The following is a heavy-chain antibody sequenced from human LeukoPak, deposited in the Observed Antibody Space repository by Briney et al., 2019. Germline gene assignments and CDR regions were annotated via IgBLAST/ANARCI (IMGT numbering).Heavy chain of an antibody. V-gene: IGHV3-48*01. CDR3: ASVRGGY. Sequence: GGSLRLSCAASGFPFSSYSMNWVRQAPGKGLEWVSYITISSTIYYADSVKGRFTISRDNAKNSLYLQMNSLRAEDTPVYYCASVRGGYWGQGTLVTVSS. D-gene: IGHD3-16*01. J-gene: IGHJ4*02. CDR2: ITISSTI. CDR1: GFPFSSYS.